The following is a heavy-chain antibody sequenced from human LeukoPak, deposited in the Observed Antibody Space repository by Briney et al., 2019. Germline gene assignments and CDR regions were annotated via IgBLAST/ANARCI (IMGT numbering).Heavy chain of an antibody. J-gene: IGHJ4*02. CDR2: ISSSSSYI. V-gene: IGHV3-21*01. CDR3: AKVRYYYGSGSYQTNFDY. Sequence: GGSLRLSCAASGFTFSSYSMNWVRQAPGKGLEWVSSISSSSSYIYYADSVKGRFTISRDNSKNTLYLQMNSLRAEDTAVYYCAKVRYYYGSGSYQTNFDYWGQGTLVTVSS. CDR1: GFTFSSYS. D-gene: IGHD3-10*01.